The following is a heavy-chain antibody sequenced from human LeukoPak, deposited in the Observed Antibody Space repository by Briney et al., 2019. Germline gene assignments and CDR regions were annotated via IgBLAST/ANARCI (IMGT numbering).Heavy chain of an antibody. CDR1: GYSFTSYW. CDR3: AGPTETYYIYYGMDV. Sequence: GESLKISCKGSGYSFTSYWIAWVRQMPGKGLEWMGIIYPGDSDTRYSPSFQGQVTMSADKSISTAYLQWSSLKASDTAMYYCAGPTETYYIYYGMDVWGQGTAVTVSS. J-gene: IGHJ6*02. V-gene: IGHV5-51*01. CDR2: IYPGDSDT. D-gene: IGHD3-10*01.